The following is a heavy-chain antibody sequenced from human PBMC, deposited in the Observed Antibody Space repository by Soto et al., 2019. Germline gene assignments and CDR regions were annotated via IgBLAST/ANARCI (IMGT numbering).Heavy chain of an antibody. J-gene: IGHJ6*02. CDR2: IIPIFGTA. CDR1: GGTFSSYA. Sequence: QVQLVQSGAEVKKPGSSVKVSCKASGGTFSSYAISWVRQAPGQGLEWMGGIIPIFGTANYAQKFQGRVTMTADESTSTAYMELSILRSEDTAVYYCARGGRTESVYYYGMDVWGQGTTVTVSS. D-gene: IGHD1-26*01. CDR3: ARGGRTESVYYYGMDV. V-gene: IGHV1-69*01.